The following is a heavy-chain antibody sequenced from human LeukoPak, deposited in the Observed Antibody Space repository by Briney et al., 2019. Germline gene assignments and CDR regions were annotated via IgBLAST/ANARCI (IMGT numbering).Heavy chain of an antibody. D-gene: IGHD2-2*01. Sequence: GGSLRLSCAASGFTFSSYTMNWVRQAPGKGLEWVAVISYDGSNKYYADSVKGRFTISRDNSKNTLYLQMNSLRAEDTAVYYCARDSDIVVVPAAIFPSPPGIWGQGTMVTVSS. CDR1: GFTFSSYT. V-gene: IGHV3-30-3*01. J-gene: IGHJ3*02. CDR2: ISYDGSNK. CDR3: ARDSDIVVVPAAIFPSPPGI.